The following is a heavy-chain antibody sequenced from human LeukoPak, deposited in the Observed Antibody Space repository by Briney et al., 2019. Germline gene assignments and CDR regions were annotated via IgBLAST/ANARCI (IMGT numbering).Heavy chain of an antibody. CDR1: GGSISTYY. D-gene: IGHD4-23*01. CDR2: FYYTGST. Sequence: SETLSLTCTVSGGSISTYYWSWIRQPPGKGLDWIGSFYYTGSTNYNPSLRSRVTISLDTSKNQISLRLSSVTATDTAVYYCARGGNALDYWGQGTLVTVSS. V-gene: IGHV4-59*01. J-gene: IGHJ4*02. CDR3: ARGGNALDY.